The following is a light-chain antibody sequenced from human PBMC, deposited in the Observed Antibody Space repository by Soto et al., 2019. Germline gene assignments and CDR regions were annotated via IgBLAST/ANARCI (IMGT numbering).Light chain of an antibody. V-gene: IGKV1-39*01. J-gene: IGKJ1*01. CDR2: AAS. CDR3: QQSYSTPWT. Sequence: DIQMTQSPSSLSASVGDRVTIPCRASQSISNYLSWYQQIPGKAPKLLIYAASTLRSGVSSRFSGSGSGTDFTLTISSLQPEDFATYLCQQSYSTPWTFGQGTKVEIK. CDR1: QSISNY.